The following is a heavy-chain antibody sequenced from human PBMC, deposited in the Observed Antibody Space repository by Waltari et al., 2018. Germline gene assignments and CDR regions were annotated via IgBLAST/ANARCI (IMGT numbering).Heavy chain of an antibody. Sequence: QVRLVQSGGGLVRPGGSLRLSCAASGFTFRHSYLSWIRQAPGKGLEWISYISGSGRHTFYADSVKGRFTISRDNAENSLYLQLSSLTVEDTAFYYCARDRMSGFSNGWHSDSWGQGVLVTVS. CDR2: ISGSGRHT. D-gene: IGHD6-19*01. V-gene: IGHV3-11*04. CDR1: GFTFRHSY. J-gene: IGHJ5*01. CDR3: ARDRMSGFSNGWHSDS.